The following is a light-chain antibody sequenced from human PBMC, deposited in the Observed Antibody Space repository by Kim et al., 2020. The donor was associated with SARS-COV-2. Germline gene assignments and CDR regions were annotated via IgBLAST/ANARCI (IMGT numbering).Light chain of an antibody. V-gene: IGKV1-5*03. CDR2: KAS. CDR1: QSSSSW. Sequence: ASVGDRVTITCRASQSSSSWLAWYQQKPGKAPKLLIYKASSLESGVPSRFSGSGSGTEFTLTISSLQPDDFATYYCQQYNSYSGTFGQGTKVDIK. CDR3: QQYNSYSGT. J-gene: IGKJ1*01.